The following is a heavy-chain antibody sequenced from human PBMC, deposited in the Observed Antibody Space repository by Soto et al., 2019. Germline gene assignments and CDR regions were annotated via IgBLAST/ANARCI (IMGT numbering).Heavy chain of an antibody. J-gene: IGHJ5*02. CDR1: GYTFTSYD. D-gene: IGHD6-13*01. CDR2: MNPNSGNT. V-gene: IGHV1-8*01. CDR3: ARERAAAGSNWFDP. Sequence: QVQLVQSGAEVKKPGASVKVSCKASGYTFTSYDINWVRQATGQGLEWMGWMNPNSGNTGYAQKFQGRVTMNRNTSISTAYMELSSLISEDTAVYYCARERAAAGSNWFDPWGQGTLVTVSS.